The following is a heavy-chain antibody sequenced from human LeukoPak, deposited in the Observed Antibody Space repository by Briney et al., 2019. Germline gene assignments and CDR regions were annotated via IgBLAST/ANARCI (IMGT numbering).Heavy chain of an antibody. CDR2: ISGSGGST. J-gene: IGHJ4*02. Sequence: GGSLRLSCAASGFTLSSYAMSWVRQAPGKGLEWVSAISGSGGSTYYADSVKGRFTISRDNSKNTLYLQMNSLRAEDTAVYYCAKAFSGVTTFYWGQGTLVTVSS. CDR3: AKAFSGVTTFY. D-gene: IGHD4-17*01. CDR1: GFTLSSYA. V-gene: IGHV3-23*01.